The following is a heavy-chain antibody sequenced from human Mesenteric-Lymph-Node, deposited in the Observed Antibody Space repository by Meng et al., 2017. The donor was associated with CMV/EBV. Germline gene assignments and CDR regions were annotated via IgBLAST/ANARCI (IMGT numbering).Heavy chain of an antibody. CDR3: VRSAIVGDAIRYYFDY. V-gene: IGHV1-2*06. CDR1: YTFTGYY. Sequence: YTFTGYYMHWVRQAPGQGLEWMGRINPNSGGTNYAQKFQGRVTMTRDTSISTAYMELSRLRSDDTAVYYCVRSAIVGDAIRYYFDYWGQGSLVTVSS. D-gene: IGHD1-26*01. J-gene: IGHJ4*02. CDR2: INPNSGGT.